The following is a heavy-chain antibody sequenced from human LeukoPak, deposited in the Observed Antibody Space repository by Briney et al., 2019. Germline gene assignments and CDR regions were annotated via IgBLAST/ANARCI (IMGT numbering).Heavy chain of an antibody. CDR2: INHSGST. CDR3: ARHPSIAAAAYFDY. V-gene: IGHV4-34*01. CDR1: GGSFSGYY. Sequence: SETLSLTCAVYGGSFSGYYWSWIRQPPGKGLEWIGEINHSGSTNYNPSLKSRVTISVDTSKNQFSLKLSSVTAADTAVYYCARHPSIAAAAYFDYWGQGTLVTVSS. D-gene: IGHD6-13*01. J-gene: IGHJ4*02.